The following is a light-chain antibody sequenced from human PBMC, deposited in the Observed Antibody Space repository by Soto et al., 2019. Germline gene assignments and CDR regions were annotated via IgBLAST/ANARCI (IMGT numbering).Light chain of an antibody. J-gene: IGLJ3*02. CDR3: SSYTSRSILWV. V-gene: IGLV2-14*03. CDR2: DVT. CDR1: SSDIGRYNY. Sequence: QSALTQPASVSGAPGQSITIFCTGNSSDIGRYNYVSWYQQHPGKAPKLLIYDVTNRPSGVSNRFSGSKSGNAASLTISGLQAEDEADYFCSSYTSRSILWVFGGGTKVTVL.